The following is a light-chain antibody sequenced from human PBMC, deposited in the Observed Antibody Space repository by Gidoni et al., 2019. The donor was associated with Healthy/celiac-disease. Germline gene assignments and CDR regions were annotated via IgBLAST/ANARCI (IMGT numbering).Light chain of an antibody. V-gene: IGKV1-39*01. CDR1: QSISSY. J-gene: IGKJ2*01. CDR2: AAS. CDR3: QQSYSTHT. Sequence: IQMTQSPSSLSASVGDRVTITCRASQSISSYLNWYQQKPGKAPKLLIYAASSLQSGVPSRFSGSGSGTDFTLTISSLQPEDFATYYCQQSYSTHTFDQGTKLEIK.